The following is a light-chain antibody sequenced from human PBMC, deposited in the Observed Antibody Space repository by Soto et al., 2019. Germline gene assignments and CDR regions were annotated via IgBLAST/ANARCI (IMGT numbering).Light chain of an antibody. CDR2: DIR. CDR3: SSYTSSSTRV. J-gene: IGLJ1*01. Sequence: SVLTQPASVSGSPAQSSTISCTGTSSDVGGYKYVSWYQQHPGKAPKLMIYDIRNRPSGVSNRFSGSKSGNTASLTISGLQGEDEGDYYCSSYTSSSTRVFGTGTKLTVL. CDR1: SSDVGGYKY. V-gene: IGLV2-14*03.